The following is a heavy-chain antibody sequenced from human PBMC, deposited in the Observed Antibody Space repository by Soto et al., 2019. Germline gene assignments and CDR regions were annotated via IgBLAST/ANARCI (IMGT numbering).Heavy chain of an antibody. D-gene: IGHD1-1*01. CDR3: AKDKPGTTSFDY. CDR2: ISDRREPT. Sequence: LRLSCAASGLTISSNAMYWVRQAPGKGLEWVSAISDRREPTYYAVSVKGLFTISRDTSKNTLYLQLNTLRADDTAVYYCAKDKPGTTSFDYWGQGTLVTVSS. J-gene: IGHJ4*02. CDR1: GLTISSNA. V-gene: IGHV3-23*01.